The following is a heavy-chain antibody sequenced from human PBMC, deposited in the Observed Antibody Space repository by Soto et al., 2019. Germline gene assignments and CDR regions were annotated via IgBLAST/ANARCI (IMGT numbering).Heavy chain of an antibody. J-gene: IGHJ4*02. CDR2: IYYSGSA. V-gene: IGHV4-39*01. CDR1: GASITGSIHY. CDR3: ARRPKRGSYSWCFDY. Sequence: SETLSLTCTVSGASITGSIHYWGWLRQPPGKGLEWLGYIYYSGSASYNPSLKSRVTMSVDTSKNQFSLKLSSVTAADTAVYYCARRPKRGSYSWCFDYWGQGTLVTVSS. D-gene: IGHD1-26*01.